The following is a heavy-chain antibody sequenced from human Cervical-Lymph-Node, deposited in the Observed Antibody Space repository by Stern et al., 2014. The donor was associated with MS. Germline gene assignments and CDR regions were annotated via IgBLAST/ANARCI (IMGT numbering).Heavy chain of an antibody. CDR2: VYYSGST. CDR3: VNFVSGGSFEN. D-gene: IGHD3-10*01. Sequence: QVQLQESGPRLVKPSETLSLTCTVSGGSVSSGSHYWSWIRQPPGKGLEYLGYVYYSGSTNYNPSLKSRVTISVNTSKNQFSLRLTSVTAADTAVYYCVNFVSGGSFENWGQGTLVTVSS. CDR1: GGSVSSGSHY. V-gene: IGHV4-61*01. J-gene: IGHJ4*02.